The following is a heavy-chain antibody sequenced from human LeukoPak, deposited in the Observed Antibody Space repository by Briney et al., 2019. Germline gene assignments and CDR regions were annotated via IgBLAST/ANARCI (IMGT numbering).Heavy chain of an antibody. J-gene: IGHJ4*02. CDR1: GFSFSGFS. Sequence: GGSLRLSCAASGFSFSGFSLHWVRQASGKGLEWVGRIRNKANNYATTYAASVRGRFTISRDDSKNTAYLQMNSLKTEDTALYYCATSSNAYNDHWGQGTLVTVSS. CDR2: IRNKANNYAT. CDR3: ATSSNAYNDH. V-gene: IGHV3-73*01. D-gene: IGHD5-24*01.